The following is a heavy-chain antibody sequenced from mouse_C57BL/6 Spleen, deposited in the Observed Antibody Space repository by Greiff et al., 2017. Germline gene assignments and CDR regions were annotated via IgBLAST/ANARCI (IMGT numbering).Heavy chain of an antibody. CDR3: AREGSYYYGPSYFDV. D-gene: IGHD1-1*01. V-gene: IGHV1-55*01. J-gene: IGHJ1*03. Sequence: QVQLQQPGAELVKPGASVKMSCKASGYTFTSSWITWVKQRPGQGLEWIGDIYPGSGSTNYNEKFKSKATLTVDTSSSTAYMQLSSLTSEDSAVYYCAREGSYYYGPSYFDVWGTGTTVTVSS. CDR2: IYPGSGST. CDR1: GYTFTSSW.